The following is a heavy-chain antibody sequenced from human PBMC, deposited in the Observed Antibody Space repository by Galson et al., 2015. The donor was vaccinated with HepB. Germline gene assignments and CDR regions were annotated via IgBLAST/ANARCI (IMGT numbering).Heavy chain of an antibody. CDR1: GYTFTSYG. J-gene: IGHJ6*02. D-gene: IGHD2-15*01. Sequence: SVKVSCKASGYTFTSYGISWVRQAPGQGLEWMGWISAYNGNTNYAQKLQGRVTMTTDTSTSTAYMELRSLRSDDTAVYYCARGLVAVAYYYYYGMDVWGQGTTVTVSS. V-gene: IGHV1-18*04. CDR3: ARGLVAVAYYYYYGMDV. CDR2: ISAYNGNT.